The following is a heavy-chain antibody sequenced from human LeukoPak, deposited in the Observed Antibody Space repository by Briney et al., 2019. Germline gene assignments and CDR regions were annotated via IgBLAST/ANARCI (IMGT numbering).Heavy chain of an antibody. V-gene: IGHV1-2*02. D-gene: IGHD5-24*01. CDR3: ARGWGDGYRPDY. J-gene: IGHJ4*02. CDR2: INPYSGGT. Sequence: ASVKVSCKASGYTFTGHYLHWVRQAPGQGPEWMGWINPYSGGTKFAQKFQGRVTMTRDTSISAAYMELTGLTSDDTAVYYCARGWGDGYRPDYWGQRTLVTVSS. CDR1: GYTFTGHY.